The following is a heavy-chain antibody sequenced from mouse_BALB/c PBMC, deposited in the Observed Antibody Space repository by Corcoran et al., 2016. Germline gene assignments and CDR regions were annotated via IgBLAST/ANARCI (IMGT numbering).Heavy chain of an antibody. V-gene: IGHV9-1*02. CDR2: INTYTGEP. J-gene: IGHJ4*01. Sequence: QIQLVQSGPELKKPGETVKISCKASGYTFTNYGLNWVKQAPGKGLMWMGWINTYTGEPTYADDVKGRFAFSLETSASTAYLQINNLTNEDMATYFWARRVTTVVATYAMDYWGQGTSVTVSS. CDR1: GYTFTNYG. CDR3: ARRVTTVVATYAMDY. D-gene: IGHD1-1*01.